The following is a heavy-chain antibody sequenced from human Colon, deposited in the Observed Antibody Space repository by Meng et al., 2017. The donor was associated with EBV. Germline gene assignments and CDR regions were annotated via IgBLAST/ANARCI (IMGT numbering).Heavy chain of an antibody. CDR2: IYYSGST. D-gene: IGHD6-19*01. CDR3: ARVSSGWDYFDY. Sequence: QVQRQELGPGLVKPSQTRSLTCHVSGGSVSSGGYYWTWIRQHPGKGLEWFGHIYYSGSTFYNPSLKRRVIISIDTSKNQFSLNLRSVTAADTAVYYCARVSSGWDYFDYWGQGTLVTVSS. V-gene: IGHV4-31*03. CDR1: GGSVSSGGYY. J-gene: IGHJ4*02.